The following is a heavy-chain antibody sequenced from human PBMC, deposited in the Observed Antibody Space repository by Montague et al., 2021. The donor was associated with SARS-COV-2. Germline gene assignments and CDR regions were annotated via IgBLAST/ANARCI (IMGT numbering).Heavy chain of an antibody. Sequence: SETLSLTCTVSGGSIVSSSYYWDWVRQRPGQGLKYIGSLNYSGRTFHNPSLKSRVTMSVDTSRYQFSLNLTTATAADTARYSCAIHGLRCYSGFDPGRHWGQGTLVTVSS. J-gene: IGHJ4*02. CDR2: LNYSGRT. CDR3: AIHGLRCYSGFDPGRH. CDR1: GGSIVSSSYY. V-gene: IGHV4-39*01. D-gene: IGHD5-12*01.